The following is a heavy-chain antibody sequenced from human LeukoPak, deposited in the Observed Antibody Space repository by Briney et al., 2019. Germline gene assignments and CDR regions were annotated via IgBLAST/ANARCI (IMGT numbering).Heavy chain of an antibody. Sequence: GASVKVSCKASGYTFTSYDINWVRQATGQGLEWMGWMNPNSGNTGYAQKFQGRVTMTRNTSISTAYMELSSLRSEDTAVYHCARRSPYRVRGPLGIWFDPWGQGTLVTVSS. CDR1: GYTFTSYD. V-gene: IGHV1-8*01. CDR3: ARRSPYRVRGPLGIWFDP. D-gene: IGHD3-10*01. J-gene: IGHJ5*02. CDR2: MNPNSGNT.